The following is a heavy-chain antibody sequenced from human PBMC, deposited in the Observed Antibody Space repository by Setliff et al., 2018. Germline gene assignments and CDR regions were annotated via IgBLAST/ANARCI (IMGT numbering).Heavy chain of an antibody. Sequence: PSETLSLTCTVSGGSISNCYWSWIRQPAGKGLEWIGRIYTSGSTNYNPSLKSRVTMSVDTSKNQFSLKLSSVTAADTAVYYCAREQWLDPPGYYYMDVWAKGTTVTVSS. CDR2: IYTSGST. J-gene: IGHJ6*03. CDR1: GGSISNCY. V-gene: IGHV4-4*07. D-gene: IGHD6-19*01. CDR3: AREQWLDPPGYYYMDV.